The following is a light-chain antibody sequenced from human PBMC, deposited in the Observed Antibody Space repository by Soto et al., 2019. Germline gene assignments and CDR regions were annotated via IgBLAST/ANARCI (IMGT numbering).Light chain of an antibody. CDR3: QQSYITPYT. Sequence: DIPMTQSPSSLSASVGDTVTITCRASQSISVHLNWYQQKPGKVPKLLIYAASNLQSGVPSSFSGSGSETDFALTISSLQPEDFATYYCQQSYITPYTSGQGTKLQIK. CDR2: AAS. CDR1: QSISVH. J-gene: IGKJ2*01. V-gene: IGKV1-39*01.